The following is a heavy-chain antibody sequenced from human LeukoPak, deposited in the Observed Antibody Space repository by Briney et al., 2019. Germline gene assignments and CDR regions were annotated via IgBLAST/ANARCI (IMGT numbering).Heavy chain of an antibody. CDR2: IYSGGST. D-gene: IGHD3-10*01. CDR3: ARDTVLLWFGEFKNYYYVMDV. J-gene: IGHJ6*02. CDR1: GFTVSSNY. Sequence: GGSLRLSCAASGFTVSSNYMSWVRQAPGNGLEWVSVIYSGGSTYYADSVKGRFTISRDNSKNTLYLQMNSLRAEDTAVYYCARDTVLLWFGEFKNYYYVMDVWGQGTTVTVSS. V-gene: IGHV3-66*01.